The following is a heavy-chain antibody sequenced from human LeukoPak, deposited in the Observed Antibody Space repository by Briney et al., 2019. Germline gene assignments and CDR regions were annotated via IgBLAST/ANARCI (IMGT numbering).Heavy chain of an antibody. J-gene: IGHJ4*02. Sequence: PSETLSLTCAVYGGSFSGYYWSWIRQPPGKGLEWIGEINHSGSTNYNPSLKSRVTISVDTSKNQFSLKLSSVTAADTAVYYCARGASGRIKWNYWGQGTLVTVSS. D-gene: IGHD3-10*01. CDR1: GGSFSGYY. V-gene: IGHV4-34*01. CDR3: ARGASGRIKWNY. CDR2: INHSGST.